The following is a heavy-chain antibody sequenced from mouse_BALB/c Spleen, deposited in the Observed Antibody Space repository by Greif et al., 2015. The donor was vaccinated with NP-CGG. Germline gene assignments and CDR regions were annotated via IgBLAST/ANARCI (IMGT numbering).Heavy chain of an antibody. D-gene: IGHD2-4*01. J-gene: IGHJ2*01. CDR1: GFSLTSYG. CDR2: IWGDGST. Sequence: VQLVESGPGLVAPSQSLSITCTVSGFSLTSYGVSWVRQPPGKGLEWLGVIWGDGSTNYHSALISRLSIGKDNSKSQVVLKRNRRQTDDTATYYGAKERGLRRYVDYWGQGTTLTVSS. CDR3: AKERGLRRYVDY. V-gene: IGHV2-3*01.